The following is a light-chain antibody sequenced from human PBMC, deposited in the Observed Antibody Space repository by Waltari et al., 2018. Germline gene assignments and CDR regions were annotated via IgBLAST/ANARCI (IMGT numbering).Light chain of an antibody. CDR3: QQYYTSPIT. CDR1: LNVLYSSTNKNY. Sequence: DIVMTQSPDPLAGSLGERAIITCMHRLNVLYSSTNKNYLAWYQQKPGQPPKLLIYWASTRESGVPDRFSGSGSGTDFTLTITSLQAEDVAVYYCQQYYTSPITFGQGTRLEI. J-gene: IGKJ5*01. CDR2: WAS. V-gene: IGKV4-1*01.